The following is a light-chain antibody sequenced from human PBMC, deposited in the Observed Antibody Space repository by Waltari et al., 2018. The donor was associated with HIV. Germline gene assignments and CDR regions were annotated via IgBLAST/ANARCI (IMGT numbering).Light chain of an antibody. CDR2: DVN. CDR3: CSYAGSFTLL. J-gene: IGLJ3*02. V-gene: IGLV2-11*01. CDR1: FRDVGGYNF. Sequence: QSALTQPRSVSGSPGQSVTISCSGTFRDVGGYNFVSWHQQHSGNAPQLVFFDVNKRPSGVPYRFSGSKSGNSASLTVSGLQAEDEADYFCCSYAGSFTLLFGGGTNLAVL.